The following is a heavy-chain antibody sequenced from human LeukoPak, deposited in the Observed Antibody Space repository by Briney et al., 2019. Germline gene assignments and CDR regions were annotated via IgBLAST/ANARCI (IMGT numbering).Heavy chain of an antibody. V-gene: IGHV6-1*01. CDR2: TYYRSKWRN. Sequence: SQTLSPTCALSGDSVSSNSASWNWIRQSPSRGLEWLGRTYYRSKWRNDYAVSVKSRITISPDTSKNQFSLQLNSVTPEDAAVYYCARGTGDSCKDWGLGTLVTVSS. CDR3: ARGTGDSCKD. D-gene: IGHD3-22*01. CDR1: GDSVSSNSAS. J-gene: IGHJ4*02.